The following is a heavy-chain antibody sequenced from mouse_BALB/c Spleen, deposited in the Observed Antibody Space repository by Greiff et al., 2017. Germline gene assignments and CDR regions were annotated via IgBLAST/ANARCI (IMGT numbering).Heavy chain of an antibody. CDR1: GYTFTSYW. CDR3: AGGTRYYAMDY. CDR2: INPSNGRT. Sequence: QVQLQQPGAELVKPGASVKLSCKASGYTFTSYWMHWVKQRPGQGLEWIGEINPSNGRTNYNEKFKSKATLTVDKSSSTAYMQLSSLTSEDSAVYDCAGGTRYYAMDYWGQGTSVTVSS. V-gene: IGHV1S81*02. D-gene: IGHD3-1*01. J-gene: IGHJ4*01.